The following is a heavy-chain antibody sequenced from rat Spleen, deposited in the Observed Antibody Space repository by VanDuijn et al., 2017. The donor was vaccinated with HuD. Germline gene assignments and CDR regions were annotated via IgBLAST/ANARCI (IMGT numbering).Heavy chain of an antibody. CDR1: GFTFSSYW. CDR2: IKPDGGNT. Sequence: EVQLVETGGGLVQPGRSLKLSCVASGFTFSSYWMYWIRQAPGKGLEWVSSIKPDGGNTYYPDSVKGRFTISRDNAKNTQYLQRDSLSSEDTATYYCATAGSRISRFAYWGQGTLVTVSS. V-gene: IGHV5-58*01. CDR3: ATAGSRISRFAY. D-gene: IGHD2-7*01. J-gene: IGHJ3*01.